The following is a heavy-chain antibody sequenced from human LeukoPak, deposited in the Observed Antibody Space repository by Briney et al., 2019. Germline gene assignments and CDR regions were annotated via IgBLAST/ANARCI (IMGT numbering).Heavy chain of an antibody. CDR3: ARVASYYYDSSGYSPYFDY. CDR1: GGSISSSSYY. V-gene: IGHV4-39*07. D-gene: IGHD3-22*01. Sequence: PSETLSLTCTVSGGSISSSSYYWGWIRQPPGKGLEWIGSIYYSGSTYYNPSLKSRVTISVDTSKNQFSLKLSSVTAADTAVYYCARVASYYYDSSGYSPYFDYWGQGTLVTVSS. J-gene: IGHJ4*02. CDR2: IYYSGST.